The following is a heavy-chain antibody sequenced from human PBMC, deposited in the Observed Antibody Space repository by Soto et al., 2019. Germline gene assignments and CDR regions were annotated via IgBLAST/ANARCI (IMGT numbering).Heavy chain of an antibody. D-gene: IGHD6-13*01. CDR2: IYYSGST. CDR3: ARGRSSSWDYYFDY. CDR1: GGSISSGGYY. V-gene: IGHV4-31*03. Sequence: SETLSLTCTVSGGSISSGGYYWSWIRQHPGKGLEWIGYIYYSGSTYYNPSLKSRVTISVDTSKNQFSLKLSSVTAADTAVYYCARGRSSSWDYYFDYWGQGTLVTVSS. J-gene: IGHJ4*02.